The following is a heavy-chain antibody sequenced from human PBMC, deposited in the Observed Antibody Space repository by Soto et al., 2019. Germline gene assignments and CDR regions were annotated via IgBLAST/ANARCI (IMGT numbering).Heavy chain of an antibody. CDR3: ARDCSSSSCYGYFQH. CDR2: ISGSGSTI. D-gene: IGHD2-2*01. Sequence: QVQLVESGGGLVKPGGSLRLSCAASGFTFSDYYMSWIRQAPGKGLEWVSHISGSGSTIYFADSVKGRFTISRDNAKNSLYLQMNSLRAGDTAVYYCARDCSSSSCYGYFQHWGQGTRVTVSS. CDR1: GFTFSDYY. V-gene: IGHV3-11*01. J-gene: IGHJ1*01.